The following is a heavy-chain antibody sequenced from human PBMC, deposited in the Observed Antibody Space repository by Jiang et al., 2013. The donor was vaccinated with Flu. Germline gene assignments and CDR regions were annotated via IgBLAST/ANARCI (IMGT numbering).Heavy chain of an antibody. V-gene: IGHV3-23*01. J-gene: IGHJ6*02. D-gene: IGHD6-19*01. CDR1: GFTFSSYA. CDR2: ISSSGSDT. Sequence: VQLLESGGGLVQPGGSLRLSCAASGFTFSSYAMSWVRQAPGQGLEWVSAISSSGSDTFYADSVKGRFTISRDSSKNTLYLQVNSLRAEDTAVYYCARYSIVVAVYPPYGMDVWGQGTTGTVSS. CDR3: ARYSIVVAVYPPYGMDV.